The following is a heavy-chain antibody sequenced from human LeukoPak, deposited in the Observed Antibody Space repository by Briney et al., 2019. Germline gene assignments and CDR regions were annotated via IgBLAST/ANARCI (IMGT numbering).Heavy chain of an antibody. CDR1: GDSVSSNSAA. CDR3: ARLRRRFGEFGGFDP. Sequence: SQTLSLTCAISGDSVSSNSAAWNWIRQPPGKGLEWIGYIYYSGSTNYNPSLKSRVTISVDTSKNQFSLKLSSVTAADTAVYYCARLRRRFGEFGGFDPWGQGTLVTVSS. J-gene: IGHJ5*02. CDR2: IYYSGST. D-gene: IGHD3-10*01. V-gene: IGHV4-61*01.